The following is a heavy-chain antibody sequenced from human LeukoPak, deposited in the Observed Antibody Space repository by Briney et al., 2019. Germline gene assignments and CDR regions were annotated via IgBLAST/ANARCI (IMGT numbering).Heavy chain of an antibody. V-gene: IGHV3-21*01. Sequence: PGGSLRLSCAASGFTFSSYSMNWVRQAPGKGLEWVSSISTSSGYIYYADSVKGRFTISRDNAKNSLYLQMNSLRAEDTAVYSCARVRTGYFFDYWGQGTLVTVSS. J-gene: IGHJ4*02. D-gene: IGHD3/OR15-3a*01. CDR2: ISTSSGYI. CDR1: GFTFSSYS. CDR3: ARVRTGYFFDY.